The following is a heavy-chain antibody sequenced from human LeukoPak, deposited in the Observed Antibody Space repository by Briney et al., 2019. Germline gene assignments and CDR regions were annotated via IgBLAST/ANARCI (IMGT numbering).Heavy chain of an antibody. J-gene: IGHJ6*02. V-gene: IGHV1-69*13. CDR1: GGTFSSYA. Sequence: SVKVSCKASGGTFSSYAISWVRQAPGQGLEWMGGIVPIFGTANYAQKFQGRVTITADESTSTAYMELSSLRSEDTAVYYCASSFPSGSYSHYGMDVWGQGTTVTVSS. CDR3: ASSFPSGSYSHYGMDV. D-gene: IGHD1-26*01. CDR2: IVPIFGTA.